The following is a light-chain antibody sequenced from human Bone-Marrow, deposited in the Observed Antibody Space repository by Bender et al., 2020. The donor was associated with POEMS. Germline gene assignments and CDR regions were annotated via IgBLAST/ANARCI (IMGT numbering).Light chain of an antibody. V-gene: IGLV2-14*02. J-gene: IGLJ1*01. CDR3: SSYTTGTTFV. CDR2: SVT. CDR1: SSDVGSNNL. Sequence: QSALTQPASVSGSPGQSITISCTGTSSDVGSNNLVSWYQQHPGKAPKLILYSVTNRPSGVSHRFSGSKSGNTASLTISGLLAEDEADYYCSSYTTGTTFVFGTGTMVTVL.